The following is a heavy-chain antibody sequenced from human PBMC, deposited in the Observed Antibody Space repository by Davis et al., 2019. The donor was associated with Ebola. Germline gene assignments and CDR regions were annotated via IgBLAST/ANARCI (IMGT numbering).Heavy chain of an antibody. J-gene: IGHJ4*02. CDR3: ARGQYYYDSSGYYYGGFDY. D-gene: IGHD3-22*01. V-gene: IGHV3-13*05. CDR1: GFTFSSYD. Sequence: GESLKISCAASGFTFSSYDMHWVRQATGKGLEWVSAIGTAGDPYYPGSVKGRFTISRENAKNSLYLQMNSLRAGDTAVYYCARGQYYYDSSGYYYGGFDYWGQGTLVTVSS. CDR2: IGTAGDP.